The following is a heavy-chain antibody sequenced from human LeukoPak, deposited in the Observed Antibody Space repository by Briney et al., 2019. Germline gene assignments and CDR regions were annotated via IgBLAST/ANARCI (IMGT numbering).Heavy chain of an antibody. J-gene: IGHJ3*02. CDR2: ISYDGSNK. CDR1: GFTFSSYA. CDR3: ARDRLWNDVGDAFDI. D-gene: IGHD1-1*01. Sequence: GGSLRLSCAASGFTFSSYAMHWVRQAPGKGLEWVAVISYDGSNKYYADSVKGRFTISRDNSKNTLYLQMNSLRAEDTALYYCARDRLWNDVGDAFDIWGQGTMVTVSS. V-gene: IGHV3-30*04.